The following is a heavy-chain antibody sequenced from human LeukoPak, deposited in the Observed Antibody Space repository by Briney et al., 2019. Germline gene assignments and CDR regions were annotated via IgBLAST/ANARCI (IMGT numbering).Heavy chain of an antibody. CDR3: ARSNGRFDY. CDR1: GFTFTNHA. D-gene: IGHD2-8*01. V-gene: IGHV3-64*01. J-gene: IGHJ4*02. CDR2: ISGNGDST. Sequence: QPGGSLRLSCAASGFTFTNHAMHWVRQAPGKGLEYDSTISGNGDSTSYANSVKDRFTISRDNSKNTLYLQMGSLRGEDMGIYYCARSNGRFDYWGQGAVVTVSS.